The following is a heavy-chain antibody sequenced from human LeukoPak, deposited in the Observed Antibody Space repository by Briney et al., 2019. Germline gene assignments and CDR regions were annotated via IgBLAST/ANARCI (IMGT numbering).Heavy chain of an antibody. J-gene: IGHJ4*02. CDR2: MSANGGAT. V-gene: IGHV3-23*01. D-gene: IGHD3-10*01. CDR1: GFTFHNFA. Sequence: PGGSLGLSRAASGFTFHNFAMSWVRQAPGKGLEFVSLMSANGGATYYADSVKGRFTISRDNSKSTLYLQMNSLRADDTAVYYCAKASGSPYYFDYWGQGTLVTVSS. CDR3: AKASGSPYYFDY.